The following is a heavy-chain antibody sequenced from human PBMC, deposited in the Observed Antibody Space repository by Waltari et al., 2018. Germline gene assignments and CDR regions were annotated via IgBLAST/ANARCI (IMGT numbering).Heavy chain of an antibody. J-gene: IGHJ6*02. CDR1: EYTFTSSY. CDR2: INPSGGST. V-gene: IGHV1-46*01. Sequence: AEVKKPGASVKISCKTSEYTFTSSYIHWVRQAPGQGLEWMGIINPSGGSTIYAQKFQGRVTMTRDTSTSTVYMELSSLRSEDTAVYYCARDTGALWMDVWGQGTTVTVSS. CDR3: ARDTGALWMDV. D-gene: IGHD2-21*01.